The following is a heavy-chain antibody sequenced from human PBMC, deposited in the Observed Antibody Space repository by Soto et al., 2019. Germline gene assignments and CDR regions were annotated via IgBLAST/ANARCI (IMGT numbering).Heavy chain of an antibody. CDR1: GFTFSSYA. CDR3: AKDLDYDFWSGYDLFDY. CDR2: ISGSGGST. J-gene: IGHJ4*02. V-gene: IGHV3-23*01. Sequence: GGSLRLSCAASGFTFSSYAMSWVRQAPGKGLEWVSAISGSGGSTYYADSVKGRFTISRDNSKNTLYLQMNSLRAEDTAVYYCAKDLDYDFWSGYDLFDYWGQGTLVTVSS. D-gene: IGHD3-3*01.